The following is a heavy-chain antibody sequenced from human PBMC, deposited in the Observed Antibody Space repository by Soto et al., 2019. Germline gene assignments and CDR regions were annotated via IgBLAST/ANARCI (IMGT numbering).Heavy chain of an antibody. D-gene: IGHD4-4*01. Sequence: ASVKVSCKASGYPFTGPYIYWVRQAPGQGLEWMGWINPSSGGTEFAEKFQGRVTVTWDTSIRTVFLELNSLTSDDTGVYFCARDFRTYSHGVDVWGQGTAVTVS. V-gene: IGHV1-2*02. CDR2: INPSSGGT. J-gene: IGHJ6*02. CDR1: GYPFTGPY. CDR3: ARDFRTYSHGVDV.